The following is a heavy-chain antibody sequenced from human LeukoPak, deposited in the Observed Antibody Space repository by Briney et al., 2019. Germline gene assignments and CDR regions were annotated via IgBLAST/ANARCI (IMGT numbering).Heavy chain of an antibody. CDR2: INPYGTEK. D-gene: IGHD2-2*01. V-gene: IGHV3-7*01. CDR1: GLTLTDFW. J-gene: IGHJ4*02. Sequence: GGSLRLSCAASGLTLTDFWMNWVRLAPGRGLEWLANINPYGTEKYYVDSVKGRFAISRDNAKNEVYLEMNGLRAEDTGVYYCSGRDSSRSPRAYWGQGALVSVSS. CDR3: SGRDSSRSPRAY.